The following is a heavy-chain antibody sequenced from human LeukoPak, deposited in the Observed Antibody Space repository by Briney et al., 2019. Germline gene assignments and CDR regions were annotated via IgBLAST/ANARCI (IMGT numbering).Heavy chain of an antibody. CDR1: GLTLSGNY. D-gene: IGHD5/OR15-5a*01. CDR3: ARLDPVYGRNDAFDI. CDR2: VYLGGGA. Sequence: GGSLRLSCAASGLTLSGNYMSWVRQVPGKGLEWVSTVYLGGGAFYADPVRGRFTISRDNSKSTAYLQMNSLRTDDTAVYYCARLDPVYGRNDAFDIWGQGTVVTVSS. J-gene: IGHJ3*02. V-gene: IGHV3-66*02.